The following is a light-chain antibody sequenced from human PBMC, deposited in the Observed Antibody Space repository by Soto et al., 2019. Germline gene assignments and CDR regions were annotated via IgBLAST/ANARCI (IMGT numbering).Light chain of an antibody. Sequence: EIVLTQSPATLSLSPGERATLSCRASQSVSSYLAGYQQKPGQAPRLLIYDASNRATGITARFSGSGSGTDFTLTISILEREDFAVYYCQQRSNWWTFGQGTKLEIK. CDR2: DAS. CDR3: QQRSNWWT. J-gene: IGKJ1*01. V-gene: IGKV3-11*01. CDR1: QSVSSY.